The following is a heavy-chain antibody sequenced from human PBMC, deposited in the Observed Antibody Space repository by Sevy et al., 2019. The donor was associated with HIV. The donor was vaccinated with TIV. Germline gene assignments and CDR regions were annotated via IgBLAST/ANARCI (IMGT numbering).Heavy chain of an antibody. V-gene: IGHV1-2*02. J-gene: IGHJ4*02. Sequence: ASVKVSCKASGYTFTDYYMHWVRQAPGQGLEWMGWINPNSGGTNYAQKFQGRVTMTRDTSISTAYMELSRLRSDDTAVYHCARDALLRGGYLDYWGQGTLVTVSS. D-gene: IGHD3-10*01. CDR1: GYTFTDYY. CDR3: ARDALLRGGYLDY. CDR2: INPNSGGT.